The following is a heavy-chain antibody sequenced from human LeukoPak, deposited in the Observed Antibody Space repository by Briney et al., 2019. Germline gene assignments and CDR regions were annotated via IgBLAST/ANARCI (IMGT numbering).Heavy chain of an antibody. D-gene: IGHD3-22*01. CDR2: ISGSGGST. CDR3: AKGGAYYYVSSGYFDY. Sequence: PGGSLRLSCAASGFLFSNFAMSWVRQAPGKALEWVSSISGSGGSTYYADSVKGRFTISRDISKNTLFLQMNSLRAEDTAVYYCAKGGAYYYVSSGYFDYWGQGALVTVSS. CDR1: GFLFSNFA. J-gene: IGHJ4*02. V-gene: IGHV3-23*01.